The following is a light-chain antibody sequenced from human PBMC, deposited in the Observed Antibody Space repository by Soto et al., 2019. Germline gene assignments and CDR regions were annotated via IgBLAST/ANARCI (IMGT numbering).Light chain of an antibody. CDR1: QTVSSS. J-gene: IGKJ1*01. Sequence: DIVVTPSPGSLSLSPGERATLSCSGSQTVSSSLAWYHQKPGQAPGLLIFGASTRAAGFPDRFSGSGSGTDFTRAIGRLDPEDFAVYYCKQYGSSPRTFGQGTKVDI. V-gene: IGKV3-20*01. CDR3: KQYGSSPRT. CDR2: GAS.